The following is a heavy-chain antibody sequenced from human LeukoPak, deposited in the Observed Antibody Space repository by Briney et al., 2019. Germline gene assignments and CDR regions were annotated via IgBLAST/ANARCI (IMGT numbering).Heavy chain of an antibody. Sequence: PGGSLRLSCAAFGFTVSSNYMSWVRQAPGKGLEWVSVIYSGGSTYYADSVKGRFTISRDNSKNTLYLQMNSLRAEDTAVYYCARDLVGVFDYWGQGTLVTVSS. CDR1: GFTVSSNY. J-gene: IGHJ4*02. V-gene: IGHV3-53*01. CDR2: IYSGGST. D-gene: IGHD2-8*02. CDR3: ARDLVGVFDY.